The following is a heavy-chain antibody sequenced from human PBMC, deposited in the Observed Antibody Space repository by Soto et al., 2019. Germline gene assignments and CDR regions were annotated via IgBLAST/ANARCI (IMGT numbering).Heavy chain of an antibody. J-gene: IGHJ4*02. Sequence: DVQLLESGGGLVQPEGSLRLSCAASGFTFSSYAMGWVRQGPGKGLEWVAVVNIGGSTHYADSVRDRFTISRDNSKNTLSLPTNSLPAEDTAVYFCAKRRGAGGHFDYWGQGALVTVSS. CDR1: GFTFSSYA. D-gene: IGHD2-15*01. CDR3: AKRRGAGGHFDY. CDR2: VNIGGST. V-gene: IGHV3-23*01.